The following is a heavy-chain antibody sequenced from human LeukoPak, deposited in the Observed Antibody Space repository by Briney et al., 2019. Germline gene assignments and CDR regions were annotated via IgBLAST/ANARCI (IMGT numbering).Heavy chain of an antibody. J-gene: IGHJ6*02. CDR2: TSSSSSYI. Sequence: GRSLRLSCAASGFTFSSYSMNWVRQAPGKGLEWVSSTSSSSSYIYYADSVKGRFTISRDNAKNSLYLQMNSLRAEDTAVYYCARDLEDIVVVPAGPEMHGMDVWGQGTTVTVSS. D-gene: IGHD2-2*01. V-gene: IGHV3-21*01. CDR1: GFTFSSYS. CDR3: ARDLEDIVVVPAGPEMHGMDV.